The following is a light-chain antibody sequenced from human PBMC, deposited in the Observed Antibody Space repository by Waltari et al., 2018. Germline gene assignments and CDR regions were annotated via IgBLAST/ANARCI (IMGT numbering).Light chain of an antibody. V-gene: IGLV2-14*03. J-gene: IGLJ3*02. CDR2: DVS. Sequence: WYLHHVGKAPKLMIYDVSKRPSGVSYRFSGSTSGNTASLPISGLQAEDEADYYCSSYTGSSTWVFGGGTKLTVL. CDR3: SSYTGSSTWV.